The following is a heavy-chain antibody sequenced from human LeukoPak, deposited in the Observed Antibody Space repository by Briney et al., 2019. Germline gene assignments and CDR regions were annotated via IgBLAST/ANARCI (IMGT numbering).Heavy chain of an antibody. J-gene: IGHJ6*03. CDR2: ISGSGGST. V-gene: IGHV3-23*01. D-gene: IGHD3-22*01. Sequence: GGSLRLSCAASGFTFSSYGMSWVRQAPGKGLEWVSAISGSGGSTYYADSVKGRFTISRDNSKNTLYLQMNSLRAEDTAVYYCAKMVRGDYDSSGYPNYYYYYYMDVWGKGTTVTISS. CDR3: AKMVRGDYDSSGYPNYYYYYYMDV. CDR1: GFTFSSYG.